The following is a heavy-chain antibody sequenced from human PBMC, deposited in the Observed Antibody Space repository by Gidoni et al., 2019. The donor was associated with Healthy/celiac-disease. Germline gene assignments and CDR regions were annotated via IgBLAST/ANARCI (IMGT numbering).Heavy chain of an antibody. J-gene: IGHJ6*02. Sequence: EVQRVQSGAEVKEPGESMKISCKGSGYSFTTYWIGWVRQMHGKGLEWMGSIYPGDSATRYRPSFHGQVTISADKSISTAYLQWSSLKASDTAMYYWARREMALNGRNYGMDVWGQGTTVTVSS. D-gene: IGHD1-26*01. CDR1: GYSFTTYW. CDR3: ARREMALNGRNYGMDV. V-gene: IGHV5-51*03. CDR2: IYPGDSAT.